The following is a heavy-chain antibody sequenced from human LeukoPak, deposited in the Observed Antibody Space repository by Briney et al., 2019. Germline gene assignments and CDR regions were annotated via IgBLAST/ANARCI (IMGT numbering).Heavy chain of an antibody. CDR1: GFTFSSYS. J-gene: IGHJ4*02. Sequence: PGGSLRLSCAASGFTFSSYSMNWVRQPPGKGLEWVSSISSSSSYIYYADSVKGRFTISRDNAKNSLYLQMNSLRAEDTAVYYCARMRSGSFGMDYWGQGTLVTVSS. CDR2: ISSSSSYI. D-gene: IGHD1-26*01. V-gene: IGHV3-21*01. CDR3: ARMRSGSFGMDY.